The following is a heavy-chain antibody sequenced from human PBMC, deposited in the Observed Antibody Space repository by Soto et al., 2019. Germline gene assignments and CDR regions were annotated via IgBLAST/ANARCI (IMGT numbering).Heavy chain of an antibody. CDR2: TYSGGAT. CDR1: GITVSTSY. CDR3: ATSLLWFGELRS. J-gene: IGHJ5*02. D-gene: IGHD3-10*01. Sequence: EVQLVESGGGLVQPGGSLRLSCAASGITVSTSYMSWVRQAPGKGLEWVSLTYSGGATYYADSAKGRFSISRDNFNNTVYLQMNSLRAEDTAMYYCATSLLWFGELRSWGQGTLVTVSS. V-gene: IGHV3-66*01.